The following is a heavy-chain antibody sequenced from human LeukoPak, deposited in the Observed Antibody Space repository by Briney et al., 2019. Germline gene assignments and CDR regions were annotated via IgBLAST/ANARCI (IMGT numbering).Heavy chain of an antibody. CDR2: ISAYNGNT. CDR3: ARRIAYCSGGSCYSAPYYYYYMDV. Sequence: GASVKVSCKASGYTFTSYGISWVRQAPGQGLEWMGWISAYNGNTNYAQKLQCRVNMTTDTSTSAAYMELRSLRSADTAVYYCARRIAYCSGGSCYSAPYYYYYMDVWGKGTTVTVSS. CDR1: GYTFTSYG. V-gene: IGHV1-18*01. J-gene: IGHJ6*03. D-gene: IGHD2-15*01.